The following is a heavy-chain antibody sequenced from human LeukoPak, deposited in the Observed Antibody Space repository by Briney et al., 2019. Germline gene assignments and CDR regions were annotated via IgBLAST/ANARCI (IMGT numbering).Heavy chain of an antibody. CDR1: GYTFTSYG. J-gene: IGHJ4*02. D-gene: IGHD5-12*01. V-gene: IGHV1-18*01. Sequence: ASVKVSCKASGYTFTSYGISWVRQAPGQGLEWMGWISAYNGSTNYAQKLQGRVTMTTDTSTSTAYMELRSLRSDDTAVYYCARDRDSGYPLPGGDYWGQGTLVTVSS. CDR3: ARDRDSGYPLPGGDY. CDR2: ISAYNGST.